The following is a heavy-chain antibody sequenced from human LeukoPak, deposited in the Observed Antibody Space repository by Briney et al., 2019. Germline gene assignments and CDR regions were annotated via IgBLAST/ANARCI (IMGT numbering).Heavy chain of an antibody. J-gene: IGHJ4*02. CDR3: TTYSRKLDY. D-gene: IGHD1-26*01. CDR2: ITGGGGST. Sequence: GGSLRLSCAASGFTFSNYAMSWVRQAPGKGREWVSTITGGGGSTYYADSVKGRLTISRDDFKNTLYLQMSSLRDEDTAVYYCTTYSRKLDYWGQGTLVTVS. V-gene: IGHV3-23*01. CDR1: GFTFSNYA.